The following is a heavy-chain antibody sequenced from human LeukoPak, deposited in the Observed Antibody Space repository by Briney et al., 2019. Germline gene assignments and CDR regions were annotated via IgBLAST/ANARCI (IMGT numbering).Heavy chain of an antibody. CDR2: IYWNDCR. V-gene: IGHV2-5*01. D-gene: IGHD1-26*01. Sequence: SGPTLVKPTQTLTLTCSLSGFSSSTSGVGVGGIRQPQGKALEWLALIYWNDCRRYSPSLKSRLTITKASTQTQVVITITTMYPVDTATYCCAYENAGLLDAFDIWGQGTMVTASS. CDR3: AYENAGLLDAFDI. CDR1: GFSSSTSGVG. J-gene: IGHJ3*02.